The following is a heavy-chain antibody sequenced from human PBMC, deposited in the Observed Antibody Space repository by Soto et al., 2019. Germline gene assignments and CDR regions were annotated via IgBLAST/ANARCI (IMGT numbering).Heavy chain of an antibody. D-gene: IGHD1-26*01. CDR3: LVGAKYYFDY. V-gene: IGHV4-30-2*01. CDR2: IYHSGST. J-gene: IGHJ4*02. Sequence: SETLSLTCAVSGGSISSGGYSWSWIRQPPGKGLEWIGYIYHSGSTYYNPSLKSRVTISVDRSKNQSSLKLSSVNAAEKAVYYCLVGAKYYFDYWGPGILVSVS. CDR1: GGSISSGGYS.